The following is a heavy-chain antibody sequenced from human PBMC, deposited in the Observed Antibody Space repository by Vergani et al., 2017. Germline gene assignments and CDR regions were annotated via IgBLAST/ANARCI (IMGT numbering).Heavy chain of an antibody. J-gene: IGHJ3*02. D-gene: IGHD3-16*01. CDR2: IYTSEST. V-gene: IGHV4-4*07. CDR1: GGSISPYY. Sequence: QVQLQESGPGLVKPSETLFLTCIVSGGSISPYYWSWIRQPAGKGLEWIGRIYTSESTNYNPSLKSRVTMSVDTSKSSFSLRLSSVTTADTAMYYCARDTFXFDSENYDDVFDSWGQGTMVIVSS. CDR3: ARDTFXFDSENYDDVFDS.